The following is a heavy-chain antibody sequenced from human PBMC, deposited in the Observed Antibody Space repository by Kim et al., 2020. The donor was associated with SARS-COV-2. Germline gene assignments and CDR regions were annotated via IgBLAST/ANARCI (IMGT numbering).Heavy chain of an antibody. Sequence: KAQCTISRDNTKNTLYLQMNGRRAEDTAVYYCAKDGWDWTNGVCSAFDYWGQGTLVTVSS. V-gene: IGHV3-23*01. CDR3: AKDGWDWTNGVCSAFDY. D-gene: IGHD2-8*01. J-gene: IGHJ4*02.